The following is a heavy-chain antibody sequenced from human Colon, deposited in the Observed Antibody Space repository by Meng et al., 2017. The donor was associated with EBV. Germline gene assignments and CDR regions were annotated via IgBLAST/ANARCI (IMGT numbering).Heavy chain of an antibody. J-gene: IGHJ4*02. CDR1: GGYVSSGGYY. D-gene: IGHD6-19*01. Sequence: QLQASGPVLVTPSPTLSLTCTVSGGYVSSGGYYWTWIRQHPGKGLEWFGHIYYSGSTFYNPSLKRRVIISIDTSKNQFSLNLRSVTAADTAVYYCARVSSGWDYFDYWGQGTLVTVSS. V-gene: IGHV4-31*03. CDR3: ARVSSGWDYFDY. CDR2: IYYSGST.